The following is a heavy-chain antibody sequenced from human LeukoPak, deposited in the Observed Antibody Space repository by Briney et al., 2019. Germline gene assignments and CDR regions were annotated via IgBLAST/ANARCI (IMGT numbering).Heavy chain of an antibody. V-gene: IGHV3-15*01. J-gene: IGHJ4*02. CDR1: GFSFSNAW. CDR3: STLGYFGWESSIYFDY. D-gene: IGHD3-9*01. Sequence: PGGSLRLSCEASGFSFSNAWMSWVRQAPGKGLEWVGRIKSNTAGGTTDYAAPGKGRFNISRDDSKNTLYLQMHRLNTEDTAVYYCSTLGYFGWESSIYFDYWGQGTLVTVSS. CDR2: IKSNTAGGTT.